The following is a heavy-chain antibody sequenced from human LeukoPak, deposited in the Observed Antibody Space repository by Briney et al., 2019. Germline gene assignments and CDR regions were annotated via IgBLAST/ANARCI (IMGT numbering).Heavy chain of an antibody. CDR3: ARVHHYYGSGSYYTFDY. CDR2: TYYRSKLYN. Sequence: SQTLSLTCAISGDSLSSNSAAWNWIRQSPSSGVKWLGRTYYRSKLYNDYAVSVRSRITINPDTSTNQFSLQLNSVTPEDTAVYYCARVHHYYGSGSYYTFDYWGQGTLVTVSS. V-gene: IGHV6-1*01. CDR1: GDSLSSNSAA. J-gene: IGHJ4*02. D-gene: IGHD3-10*01.